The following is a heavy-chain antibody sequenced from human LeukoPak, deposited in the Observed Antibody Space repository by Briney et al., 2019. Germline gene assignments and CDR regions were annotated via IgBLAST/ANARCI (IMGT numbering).Heavy chain of an antibody. D-gene: IGHD4-17*01. V-gene: IGHV3-30*18. CDR1: GFTFSSYG. CDR3: AKARLPYGDYGHPVDY. CDR2: ISYDGSNK. Sequence: PGGSLRLSCAASGFTFSSYGMHWVRQAPGKGLEWVAVISYDGSNKYYADSVKGRFTISRDNSKNTLYLQMNSLRAEDTAVYYCAKARLPYGDYGHPVDYWGQGTLVTVSS. J-gene: IGHJ4*02.